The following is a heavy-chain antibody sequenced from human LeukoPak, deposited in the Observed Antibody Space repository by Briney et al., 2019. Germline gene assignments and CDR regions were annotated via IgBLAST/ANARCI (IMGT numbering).Heavy chain of an antibody. CDR1: GGSISSGGYY. CDR3: AREVVIKGFDAFDI. J-gene: IGHJ3*02. Sequence: SQTLSLTCTVSGGSISSGGYYWSWIRQHPGKGLEWIGYIYYSGSTYYNPSLKSRVTISVDTSKNQFSLKLSSVTAADTAVYYCAREVVIKGFDAFDIWGQGTMVTVSS. CDR2: IYYSGST. V-gene: IGHV4-31*03. D-gene: IGHD3-22*01.